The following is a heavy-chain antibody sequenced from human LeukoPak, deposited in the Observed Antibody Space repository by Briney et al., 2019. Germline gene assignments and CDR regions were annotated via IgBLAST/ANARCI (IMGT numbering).Heavy chain of an antibody. CDR1: GYTFTSYG. CDR3: ASTPYYDSSGYNY. V-gene: IGHV1-18*01. D-gene: IGHD3-22*01. CDR2: ISAYNGNT. Sequence: GASVEVSFKASGYTFTSYGISWVRQAPGQGLEWMGWISAYNGNTNYAQKLQGRVTMTTDTSTSTAYMELRSLRSDVTAVYYCASTPYYDSSGYNYWGQGTLVTVSS. J-gene: IGHJ4*02.